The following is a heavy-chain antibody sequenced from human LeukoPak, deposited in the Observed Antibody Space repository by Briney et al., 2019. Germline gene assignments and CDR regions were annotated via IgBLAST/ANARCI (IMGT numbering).Heavy chain of an antibody. CDR3: ACYSSPGGWGVFDH. J-gene: IGHJ4*02. V-gene: IGHV4-4*09. D-gene: IGHD3-22*01. CDR2: IYNIGST. Sequence: SETLSLTCTVSGVSIKNYYWSWIRQPPGKGLEWLGYIYNIGSTNYNPSLKSRVSMSLHTSTSQVSLRLTSVTAADTAVYYCACYSSPGGWGVFDHWGQGSPVTVSS. CDR1: GVSIKNYY.